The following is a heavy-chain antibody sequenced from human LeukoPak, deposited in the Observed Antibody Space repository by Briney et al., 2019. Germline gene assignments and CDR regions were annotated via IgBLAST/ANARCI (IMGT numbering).Heavy chain of an antibody. J-gene: IGHJ4*02. CDR3: ARLGITIFGVVMAHHDY. D-gene: IGHD3-3*01. CDR2: IIPILGIA. CDR1: GGTFSSYA. Sequence: GSSVKVSCKASGGTFSSYAISWVRQAPGQGLEWMGRIIPILGIANYAQKLQGRVTMTTDTSTSTAYMELRSLRSDDTAVYYCARLGITIFGVVMAHHDYWGQGTLVTVSS. V-gene: IGHV1-69*04.